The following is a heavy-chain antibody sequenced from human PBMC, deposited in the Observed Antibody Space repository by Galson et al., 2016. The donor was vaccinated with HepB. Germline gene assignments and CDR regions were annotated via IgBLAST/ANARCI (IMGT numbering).Heavy chain of an antibody. CDR3: ARVRCSTFRCQNWFDP. CDR1: ADSVSSNSAA. J-gene: IGHJ5*02. V-gene: IGHV6-1*01. D-gene: IGHD2/OR15-2a*01. Sequence: SAISADSVSSNSAAWTWIRQSPLRGLEWLGRTYYRSKWYNDYAVSVKSRISIHPDTSKNQFSLQLNSVTPEDTAVYYCARVRCSTFRCQNWFDPWGQGTLVTVSS. CDR2: TYYRSKWYN.